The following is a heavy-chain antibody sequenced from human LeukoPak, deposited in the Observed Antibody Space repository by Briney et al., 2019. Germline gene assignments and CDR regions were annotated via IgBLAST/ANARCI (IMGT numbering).Heavy chain of an antibody. V-gene: IGHV1-69*01. CDR3: ARSHYYDSDRHFQH. CDR1: VCTFISYA. J-gene: IGHJ1*01. Sequence: GASVKVSFKASVCTFISYAISWVRQAPGQGLEWMGGIIPIFGTANYAQKFQGRVTITADESTSTAYMELSSLRSEDTAVYYCARSHYYDSDRHFQHWGQGTLVTVSS. CDR2: IIPIFGTA. D-gene: IGHD3-22*01.